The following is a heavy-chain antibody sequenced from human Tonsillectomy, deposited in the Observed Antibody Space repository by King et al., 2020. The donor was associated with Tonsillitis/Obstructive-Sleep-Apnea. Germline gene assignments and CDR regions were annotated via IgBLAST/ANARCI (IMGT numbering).Heavy chain of an antibody. CDR3: ARAWNRRSTRKGLFDY. Sequence: VQLQESGPGLVKPSETLSLTCTVSGGSISSYYWSWIRQPPGKGLEWIGYIYYSGSTNYNPSLKSRVTISVDTSKNQFSLKLSSVTAADTAVYYCARAWNRRSTRKGLFDYWGQRTLFTFSS. CDR1: GGSISSYY. D-gene: IGHD2-2*01. V-gene: IGHV4-59*01. J-gene: IGHJ4*02. CDR2: IYYSGST.